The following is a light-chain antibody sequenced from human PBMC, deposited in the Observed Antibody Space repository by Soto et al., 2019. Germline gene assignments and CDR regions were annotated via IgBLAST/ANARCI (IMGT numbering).Light chain of an antibody. J-gene: IGKJ2*01. CDR2: DAS. CDR3: QQYDDLPRS. V-gene: IGKV1-33*01. CDR1: QDISNN. Sequence: DIQMTQSPSSLSASVGDRVTITCQASQDISNNLHWYQVKPGKAPKLLIYDASNLETGVPSRFSGSGSGTDFTFTITSLEPEDVATYYCQQYDDLPRSFGQATKLQVK.